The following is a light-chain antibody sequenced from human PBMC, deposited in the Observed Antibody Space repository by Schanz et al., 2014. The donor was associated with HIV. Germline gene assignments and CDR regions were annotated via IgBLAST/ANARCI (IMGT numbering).Light chain of an antibody. J-gene: IGKJ1*01. CDR2: GAS. Sequence: DLQMTQSPSSLSAAVGDRVTITCRAGQSIGTNVNWYQQKPGKAPKVLIYGASKLQSGAPSRFSGSGSGTDFSLTISSLQPDDFATYYCQQYNSYPWTFGQGTKVEIK. V-gene: IGKV1-16*01. CDR3: QQYNSYPWT. CDR1: QSIGTN.